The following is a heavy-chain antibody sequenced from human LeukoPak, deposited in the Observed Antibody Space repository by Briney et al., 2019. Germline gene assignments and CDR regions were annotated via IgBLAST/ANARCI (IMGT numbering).Heavy chain of an antibody. J-gene: IGHJ3*02. CDR1: GGTFSNYA. CDR3: ARDRATTVTKSFSFDI. Sequence: SVKVSCKASGGTFSNYAISWVRQAPGQGLEWMGGIIPIFGTTNYAQKFQGRVTITTDESTSTAYMELSSLRSEDTAVYYCARDRATTVTKSFSFDIWGQGTMVTVSS. D-gene: IGHD4-17*01. V-gene: IGHV1-69*05. CDR2: IIPIFGTT.